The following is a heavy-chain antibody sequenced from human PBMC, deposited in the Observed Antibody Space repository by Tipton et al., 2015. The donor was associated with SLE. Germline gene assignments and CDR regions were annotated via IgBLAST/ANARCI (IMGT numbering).Heavy chain of an antibody. CDR1: GFSLSGYG. V-gene: IGHV3-23*01. J-gene: IGHJ4*02. Sequence: SLRLSCAASGFSLSGYGMHWVRQAPGKGLEWVSSISGTGGTTYDADAVKGRFTISRDNSKTTLYLQMNSLRAEDTALDCCAKGNNQFDFWGQGILVTVSS. CDR3: AKGNNQFDF. CDR2: ISGTGGTT.